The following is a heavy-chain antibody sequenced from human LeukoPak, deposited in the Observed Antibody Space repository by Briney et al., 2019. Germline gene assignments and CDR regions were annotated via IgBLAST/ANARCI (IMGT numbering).Heavy chain of an antibody. J-gene: IGHJ6*02. CDR1: GGSVSSGSYY. V-gene: IGHV4-61*01. D-gene: IGHD3-3*01. Sequence: SETLSLTCTVSGGSVSSGSYYWSWIRQPPGKGLEWIGYIYYSGSTNYNPSLKSRVTISVDTSKNQFSLKLSSVTAADTAVYYCARGPQPYDFWSGYSQGMDVWGQGTTVTVSS. CDR3: ARGPQPYDFWSGYSQGMDV. CDR2: IYYSGST.